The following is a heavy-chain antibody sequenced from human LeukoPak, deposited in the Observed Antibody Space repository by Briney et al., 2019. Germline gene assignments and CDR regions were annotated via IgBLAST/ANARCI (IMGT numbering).Heavy chain of an antibody. Sequence: ASVEVSCKASGYTFTSYDINWVRQATGKGLEWMGWMKPNSGNTGYAQKFQGSVTMTRNTSISTAYMELSSLTSEDTAVYYCARPPLRMVRGVMGGYWGQGTLVTVSS. D-gene: IGHD3-10*01. J-gene: IGHJ4*02. CDR2: MKPNSGNT. V-gene: IGHV1-8*01. CDR1: GYTFTSYD. CDR3: ARPPLRMVRGVMGGY.